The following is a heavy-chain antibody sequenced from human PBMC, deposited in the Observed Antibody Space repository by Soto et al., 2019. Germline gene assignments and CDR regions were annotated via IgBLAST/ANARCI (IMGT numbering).Heavy chain of an antibody. Sequence: PXGTLSLTCTVSGGSVSSGNSYWSWIRQPPGKGLEWIGYNYYSGSTNYNPSLKSRVTISVDTSKNQFSLKVTSVTAADTAVYYCARDRRDGYNYFYYYGMDVWGQGTTVTVSS. V-gene: IGHV4-61*01. CDR3: ARDRRDGYNYFYYYGMDV. D-gene: IGHD5-12*01. J-gene: IGHJ6*02. CDR1: GGSVSSGNSY. CDR2: NYYSGST.